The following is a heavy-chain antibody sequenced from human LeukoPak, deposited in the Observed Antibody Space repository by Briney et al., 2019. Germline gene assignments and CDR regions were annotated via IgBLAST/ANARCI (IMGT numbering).Heavy chain of an antibody. CDR3: AKESGFWSGSPNWFDP. D-gene: IGHD3-3*01. Sequence: PGGSLRLSCAASGFTFNYCAMSWVRQAPAKGLEWVSAINCSGGSTYYAHSVKGRVTISRYNSKKPLYLQMNRLGAEDTAVYCCAKESGFWSGSPNWFDPWGQGTLVTVSS. CDR1: GFTFNYCA. V-gene: IGHV3-23*01. J-gene: IGHJ5*02. CDR2: INCSGGST.